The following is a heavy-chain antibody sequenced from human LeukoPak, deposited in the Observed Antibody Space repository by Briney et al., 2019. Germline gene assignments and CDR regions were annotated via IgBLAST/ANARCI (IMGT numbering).Heavy chain of an antibody. V-gene: IGHV3-74*01. J-gene: IGHJ4*02. CDR1: GFTFSSYW. CDR3: ARGGDIGVVPAAIPEY. D-gene: IGHD2-2*01. Sequence: GGSLRLSCAASGFTFSSYWMHWVRQAPGKGLVWVSRINSDGSSTSYADSVKGRFTISRDNAKNTLYLQMNSLRAEDTAVYYCARGGDIGVVPAAIPEYWGQGTLVTVSS. CDR2: INSDGSST.